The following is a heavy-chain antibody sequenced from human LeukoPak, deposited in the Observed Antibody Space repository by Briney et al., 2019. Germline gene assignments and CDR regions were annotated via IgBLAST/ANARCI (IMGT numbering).Heavy chain of an antibody. D-gene: IGHD6-25*01. CDR3: ARRGRNSSGWQDYL. CDR1: GGSISSYY. V-gene: IGHV4-59*01. Sequence: SETLSLTCTVSGGSISSYYWSWLRQPPGKGLEWIGYIYYSGSTNYNPSLKSRVTISVDTAKNQFSLKLTSVTAADTAVYYCARRGRNSSGWQDYLWGQGTLVTVSS. J-gene: IGHJ4*02. CDR2: IYYSGST.